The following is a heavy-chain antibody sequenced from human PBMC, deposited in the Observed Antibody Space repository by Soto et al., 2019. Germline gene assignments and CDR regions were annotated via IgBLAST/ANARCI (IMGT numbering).Heavy chain of an antibody. V-gene: IGHV4-59*01. CDR1: GGSINSDY. CDR2: VRNSGST. D-gene: IGHD1-26*01. J-gene: IGHJ6*02. Sequence: QVQLQESGPGLVKPSETLSLTCTVSGGSINSDYWSWIRQPPEKGLEWIGYVRNSGSTNYNPSLKSRVTISVDTSKNQFSLTLSSVTAADTGVYYCARDLLSGRYGMDVWGQGTTVTVSS. CDR3: ARDLLSGRYGMDV.